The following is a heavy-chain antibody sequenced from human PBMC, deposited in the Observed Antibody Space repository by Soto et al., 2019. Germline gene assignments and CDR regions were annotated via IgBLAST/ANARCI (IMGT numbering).Heavy chain of an antibody. Sequence: GASLKISCQVSGYTFTIYWIGWVRQMPGKGLEWMGIIYPSDSDTRYSPSFQGQVTISADQSINTAYLQWDSLKASDTAIYYCARPANTVADHFDLWGQETTVTVSS. V-gene: IGHV5-51*01. D-gene: IGHD4-17*01. CDR3: ARPANTVADHFDL. CDR2: IYPSDSDT. CDR1: GYTFTIYW. J-gene: IGHJ4*02.